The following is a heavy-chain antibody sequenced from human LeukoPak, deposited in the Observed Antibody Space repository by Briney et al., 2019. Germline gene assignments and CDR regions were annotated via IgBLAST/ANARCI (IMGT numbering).Heavy chain of an antibody. D-gene: IGHD3-10*01. CDR1: GCTFSSYS. CDR3: AVGLWFGEYDFDY. J-gene: IGHJ4*02. Sequence: PGGSLRLSCAASGCTFSSYSMNWVRQAPGKGLEWVSVIDSSSSYIWFADSVKGRFTISRDNAKNSLYLQMNSLRAEDTAVYYCAVGLWFGEYDFDYWGQGTLVTVSS. V-gene: IGHV3-21*01. CDR2: IDSSSSYI.